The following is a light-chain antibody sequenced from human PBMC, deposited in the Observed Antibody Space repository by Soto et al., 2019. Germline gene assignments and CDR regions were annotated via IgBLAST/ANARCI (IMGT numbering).Light chain of an antibody. V-gene: IGLV2-14*01. CDR3: SSYTSTSTLVV. CDR2: EVS. CDR1: ISDVGGYNY. J-gene: IGLJ2*01. Sequence: QSALTQPASVSGSPGQSITISCTGTISDVGGYNYVSWYQQHPGKAPRLLIYEVSNRPSGVSNHFSGSKSGNTASLTISGLQAEDEADYYCSSYTSTSTLVVFGGGTKLTVL.